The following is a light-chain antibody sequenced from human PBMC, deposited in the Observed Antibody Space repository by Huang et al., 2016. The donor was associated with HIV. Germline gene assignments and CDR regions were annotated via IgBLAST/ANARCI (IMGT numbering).Light chain of an antibody. Sequence: DIVLTQSPGILSLSPGDRAILSCRASQSIHGSYLAWYQHKPGQAPRLLSYGAASRATGIPDRFSGSGSGADFTLTVSRLEPEDFAVYFCQQYSRSPTFGQGTKV. CDR2: GAA. J-gene: IGKJ1*01. V-gene: IGKV3-20*01. CDR3: QQYSRSPT. CDR1: QSIHGSY.